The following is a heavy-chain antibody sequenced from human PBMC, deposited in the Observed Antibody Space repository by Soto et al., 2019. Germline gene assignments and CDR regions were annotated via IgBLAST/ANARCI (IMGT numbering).Heavy chain of an antibody. D-gene: IGHD3-10*01. CDR1: WFNFGDYV. CDR2: IRSKAYGGTT. Sequence: GGAPRLSCSTSWFNFGDYVISWVRPAPGEGVGWVGFIRSKAYGGTTEYAASVKGRFTISRDDSKSIAYLQMNSLKTEDTAVYYCTRDSPDLLWFGRNWFDPWGQGTLVTVSS. CDR3: TRDSPDLLWFGRNWFDP. J-gene: IGHJ5*02. V-gene: IGHV3-49*04.